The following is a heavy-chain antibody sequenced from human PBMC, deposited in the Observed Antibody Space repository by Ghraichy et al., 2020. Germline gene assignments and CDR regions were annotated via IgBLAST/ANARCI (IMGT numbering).Heavy chain of an antibody. J-gene: IGHJ4*02. Sequence: SETLSLTCAVYGGSFSGYYWSWIRQPPGKGLEWIGEINHSGSTNYNPSLKSRVTISVDTSKNQFSLKLSSVTAADTAVYYCARGSSGIVVVPAAIHYFDYWGQGTLVTVSS. CDR3: ARGSSGIVVVPAAIHYFDY. V-gene: IGHV4-34*01. CDR1: GGSFSGYY. D-gene: IGHD2-2*01. CDR2: INHSGST.